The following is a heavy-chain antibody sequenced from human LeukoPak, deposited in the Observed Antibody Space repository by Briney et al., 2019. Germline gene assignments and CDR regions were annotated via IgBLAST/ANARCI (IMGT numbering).Heavy chain of an antibody. CDR1: GFTFSSYW. J-gene: IGHJ3*02. CDR3: ARSSRYRDAFDI. D-gene: IGHD3-22*01. CDR2: INSEGSST. V-gene: IGHV3-74*01. Sequence: GGSLRLSCAASGFTFSSYWMHWVRQAPGKGLVWVSRINSEGSSTSYADSVKGRFTISRDNAKNTLYLQMNSLRAEDTAVYYCARSSRYRDAFDIWGQGTMVTVSS.